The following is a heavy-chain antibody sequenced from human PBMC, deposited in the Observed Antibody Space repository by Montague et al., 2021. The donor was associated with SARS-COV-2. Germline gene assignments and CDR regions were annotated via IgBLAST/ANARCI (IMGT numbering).Heavy chain of an antibody. CDR1: GFTFSSYE. CDR3: ARSYDILTGYQSQALDY. D-gene: IGHD3-9*01. J-gene: IGHJ4*02. Sequence: SLRLSCAASGFTFSSYEMNWVRQAPGKGLEWVSYISSSGSTIYYADSVKGRFTISRDNAKNSRYLQMNSLRAEDTAVYYCARSYDILTGYQSQALDYWGQGTLVTVSS. CDR2: ISSSGSTI. V-gene: IGHV3-48*03.